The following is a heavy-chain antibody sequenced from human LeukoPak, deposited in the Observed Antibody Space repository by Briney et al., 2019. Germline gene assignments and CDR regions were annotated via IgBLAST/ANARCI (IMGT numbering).Heavy chain of an antibody. CDR3: AHRSEASLFDY. D-gene: IGHD3-3*01. V-gene: IGHV2-5*01. J-gene: IGHJ4*02. CDR2: IYWNDDK. Sequence: GPTLVNPTQTLTLTCTFSGFSLSTNGVGVGWIGRPQGKARECLGVIYWNDDKRYRPSLTSRLTIIKDTPKNQVVLIMTNMDTVDTATYYCAHRSEASLFDYWGQGAPVTVSS. CDR1: GFSLSTNGVG.